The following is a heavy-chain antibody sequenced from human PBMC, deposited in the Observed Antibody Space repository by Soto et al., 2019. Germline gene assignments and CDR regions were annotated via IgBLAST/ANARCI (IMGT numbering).Heavy chain of an antibody. CDR1: GFTFSSYS. CDR3: ARSQYGDYRYYFDY. Sequence: EVQLVESGGGLVKPGGSLRLSCAASGFTFSSYSMNWVCQAPGKGLEWVSSISSSSSYIYYADSVKGRFTISRDNAKNSLYLQMNSLRAEDTAVYYCARSQYGDYRYYFDYWGQGTLVTVSS. V-gene: IGHV3-21*01. D-gene: IGHD4-17*01. J-gene: IGHJ4*02. CDR2: ISSSSSYI.